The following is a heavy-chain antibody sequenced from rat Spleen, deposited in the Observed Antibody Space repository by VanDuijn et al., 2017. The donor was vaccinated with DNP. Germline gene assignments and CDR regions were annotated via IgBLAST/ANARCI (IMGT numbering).Heavy chain of an antibody. D-gene: IGHD2-1*01. Sequence: EVQLVESGGGSAQPGRSLKLSCAASGFTFSDYNMAWVRQAPKKGLEWVASINTDGGSTYYPDSVKGRFTISRDSAENTVYLQMNSLRSEDTATYYCAKDTLYWGQGVMVTVSS. J-gene: IGHJ2*01. CDR3: AKDTLY. V-gene: IGHV5-7*01. CDR2: INTDGGST. CDR1: GFTFSDYN.